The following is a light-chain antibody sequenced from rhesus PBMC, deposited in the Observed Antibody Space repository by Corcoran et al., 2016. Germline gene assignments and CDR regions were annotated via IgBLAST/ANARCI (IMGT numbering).Light chain of an antibody. V-gene: IGKV1-44*03. J-gene: IGKJ4*01. CDR2: AAS. Sequence: DIQMTQSPSSLSASVGDRVTITCRASQTISSYLAWYQQKPGKVPKLLIYAASTLQSGVPSRFSGSGSGTDVTLTISSLQPEDFATYYCQQHNSHPLTFGGGTKVELK. CDR3: QQHNSHPLT. CDR1: QTISSY.